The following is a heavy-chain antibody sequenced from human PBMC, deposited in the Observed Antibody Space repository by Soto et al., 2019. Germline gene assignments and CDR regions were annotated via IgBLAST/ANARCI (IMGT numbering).Heavy chain of an antibody. V-gene: IGHV4-39*01. Sequence: SETLSLTCTVSGGSISSSSYYWGWIRQPPGKGLEWIGSIYYSGSTYYNPSLKSRVTISVDTSKNQFSLKLSSVTAADTAVYYCARPSWGHYYDSRPFDYWGQGTLVTVSS. CDR1: GGSISSSSYY. CDR3: ARPSWGHYYDSRPFDY. D-gene: IGHD3-22*01. J-gene: IGHJ4*02. CDR2: IYYSGST.